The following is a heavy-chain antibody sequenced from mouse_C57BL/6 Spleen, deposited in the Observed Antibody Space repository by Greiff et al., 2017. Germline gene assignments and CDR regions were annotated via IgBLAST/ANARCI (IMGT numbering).Heavy chain of an antibody. CDR3: ARHYYGSSYYFDY. Sequence: QVQLQQPGAELVMPGASVKLSCKASGYTFTSYWMHWVKQRPGQGLEWSGEIDPSDSYTNYNQKFKGKSTLTVDKSSSTAYMQLSSLTSEDSAVYYCARHYYGSSYYFDYWGQGTTLTVSS. V-gene: IGHV1-69*01. CDR2: IDPSDSYT. J-gene: IGHJ2*01. D-gene: IGHD1-1*01. CDR1: GYTFTSYW.